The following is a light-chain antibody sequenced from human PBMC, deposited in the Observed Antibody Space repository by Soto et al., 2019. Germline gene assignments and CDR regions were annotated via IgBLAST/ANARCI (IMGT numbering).Light chain of an antibody. V-gene: IGLV2-14*01. Sequence: SYLANPPHLSGAPGQSITLSRNGTSSDVGAYNYDSWYQQYPGEAPKVIIYDVSHRPAGVSNRFSGSKSGNTASLTISGLQTQDEADYYCSSYTSATTYVFGTGTKVT. J-gene: IGLJ1*01. CDR2: DVS. CDR3: SSYTSATTYV. CDR1: SSDVGAYNY.